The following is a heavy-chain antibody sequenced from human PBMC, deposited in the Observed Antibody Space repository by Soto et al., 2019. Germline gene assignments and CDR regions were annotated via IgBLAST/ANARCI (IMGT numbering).Heavy chain of an antibody. D-gene: IGHD4-4*01. CDR3: ARPPSSNLVCDK. J-gene: IGHJ3*01. V-gene: IGHV4-59*01. CDR2: ICYNDIT. Sequence: LSLTGTVSGASIDDDFWTWIRQSPGKGLEWIGNICYNDITKYSPSLQRRVTITRDVSKNQVSLSLTSVTASDTAVYYCARPPSSNLVCDKWGQGTRVTVSS. CDR1: GASIDDDF.